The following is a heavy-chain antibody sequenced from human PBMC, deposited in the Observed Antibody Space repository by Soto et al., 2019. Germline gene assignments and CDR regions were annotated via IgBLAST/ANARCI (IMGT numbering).Heavy chain of an antibody. CDR1: GGYFSGYY. J-gene: IGHJ4*02. V-gene: IGHV4-34*01. Sequence: QVQLQQWGAGLLKPSETLSLTCAVYGGYFSGYYWSWIRQSPGKGLEWIGEIDQSGSTNSNPSLKSRVTISVDASKKQFSLKLKSVTAADTAVYYCARNDYGDYRPVYWGQGTLVTVSS. CDR2: IDQSGST. CDR3: ARNDYGDYRPVY. D-gene: IGHD4-17*01.